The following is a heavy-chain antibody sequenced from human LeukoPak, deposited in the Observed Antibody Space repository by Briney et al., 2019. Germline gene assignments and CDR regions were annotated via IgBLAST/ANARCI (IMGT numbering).Heavy chain of an antibody. CDR3: ARPPSRGYSSSFEY. Sequence: GESLRISCKGSGYSFATYWIAWVRQMPGKGLEWMGIIYPDESNIRYSPSFQGQVTISADKSISTAYLQWSSLKASDTAIYYCARPPSRGYSSSFEYWGQGTLVTVSS. D-gene: IGHD2-2*03. CDR1: GYSFATYW. J-gene: IGHJ4*02. CDR2: IYPDESNI. V-gene: IGHV5-51*01.